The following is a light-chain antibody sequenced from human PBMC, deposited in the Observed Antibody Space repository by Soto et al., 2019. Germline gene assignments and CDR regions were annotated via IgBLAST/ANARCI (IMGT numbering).Light chain of an antibody. CDR3: SSYGGDNNLR. CDR1: SSDVGGYDY. Sequence: QSALTQPPSASGSPGQSVTISCTGTSSDVGGYDYVSWYQQHPGEAPKLIIXGVXXXPXXXXDRFXXSXXXTXXXXTVXGXXXXXXXXYYXSSYGGDNNLRFGGGTKLTVL. J-gene: IGLJ2*01. V-gene: IGLV2-8*01. CDR2: GVX.